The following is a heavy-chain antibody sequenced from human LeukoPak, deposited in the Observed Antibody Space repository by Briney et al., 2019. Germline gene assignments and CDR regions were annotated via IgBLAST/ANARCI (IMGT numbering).Heavy chain of an antibody. CDR3: VRDQWLAYYYYGMDV. D-gene: IGHD6-19*01. CDR1: GFTFSSYW. J-gene: IGHJ6*02. Sequence: GGSLRLSCAASGFTFSSYWMSWVRQAPGKGLEWVANIKQDGSEKYYVDSVKGRFTISRDNAKNSLYLQMNSLRAEDTAVYYCVRDQWLAYYYYGMDVWGQGTTVTVSS. CDR2: IKQDGSEK. V-gene: IGHV3-7*01.